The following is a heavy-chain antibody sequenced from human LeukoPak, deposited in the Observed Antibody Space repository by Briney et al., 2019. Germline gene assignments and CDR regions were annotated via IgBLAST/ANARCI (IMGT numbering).Heavy chain of an antibody. Sequence: ASVKVSCKASGYTFTSYAISWVRQAPGQGLEWMGWISADNGNTDYAQRFQGRVTMTTDTSTSTAYMELRSLRSDDTAVYYCARRSVWFGELKHFDYWGQGTLVTVSS. J-gene: IGHJ4*02. CDR2: ISADNGNT. D-gene: IGHD3-10*01. CDR3: ARRSVWFGELKHFDY. CDR1: GYTFTSYA. V-gene: IGHV1-18*01.